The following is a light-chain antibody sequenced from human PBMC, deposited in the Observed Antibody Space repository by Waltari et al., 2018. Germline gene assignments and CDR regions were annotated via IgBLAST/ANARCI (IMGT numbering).Light chain of an antibody. CDR3: QQYNNYWT. V-gene: IGKV1-5*03. Sequence: DIQMPQSPSTLSASVGDRVPITCRASQSVSSWLAWYQQKPGKAPKLLIYKASSLESGVPSRFSGSGSGTEFTLTISSLQPDDFATYYCQQYNNYWTFGQGTKVEIK. J-gene: IGKJ1*01. CDR2: KAS. CDR1: QSVSSW.